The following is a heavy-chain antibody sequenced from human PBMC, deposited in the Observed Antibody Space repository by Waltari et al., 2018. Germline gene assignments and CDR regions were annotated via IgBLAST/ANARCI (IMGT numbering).Heavy chain of an antibody. Sequence: QVQLQESGPGLVKPSETLSLTCTVSGGSISSYYWSWIRQPPGKGLEWIGYIYYSGSTNYNPSLKSRVTISVDTSKNQFSLKLSSVTAADTAVYHCARSKDRSEFYFDYRGQGTLVTVSS. V-gene: IGHV4-59*01. CDR3: ARSKDRSEFYFDY. CDR2: IYYSGST. J-gene: IGHJ4*02. CDR1: GGSISSYY. D-gene: IGHD3-22*01.